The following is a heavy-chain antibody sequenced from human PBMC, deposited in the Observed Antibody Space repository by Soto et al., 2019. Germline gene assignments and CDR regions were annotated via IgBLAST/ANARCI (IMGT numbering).Heavy chain of an antibody. Sequence: GGSLRLSCAASGFTFSSYSMNWVRQAPGKGLEWVSSISSSSSYIYYADSVKGRFTISRDNAKNTLYLQMSSLRGEDTAIYYCAKRRLNTITSLSDFWGQGTTVTVSS. CDR2: ISSSSSYI. J-gene: IGHJ6*02. V-gene: IGHV3-21*04. CDR1: GFTFSSYS. D-gene: IGHD2-2*01. CDR3: AKRRLNTITSLSDF.